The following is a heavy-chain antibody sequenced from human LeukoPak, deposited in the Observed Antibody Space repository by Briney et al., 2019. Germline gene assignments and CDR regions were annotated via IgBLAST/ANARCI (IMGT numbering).Heavy chain of an antibody. CDR3: ARGSRITMIVVVFFYPTYFDY. CDR2: INHSGST. D-gene: IGHD3-22*01. V-gene: IGHV4-34*01. J-gene: IGHJ4*02. CDR1: GGSFSGYY. Sequence: KSSETLSLTCAVYGGSFSGYYWSWIRQPPGKGLEWIGEINHSGSTNYNPSLRSRVTISVDTSKNQFSLKLSSVTAADTAVYYCARGSRITMIVVVFFYPTYFDYWGQGTLVTVSS.